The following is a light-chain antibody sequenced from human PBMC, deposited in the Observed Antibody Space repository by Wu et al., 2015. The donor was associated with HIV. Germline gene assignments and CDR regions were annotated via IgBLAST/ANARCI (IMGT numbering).Light chain of an antibody. CDR3: QQLSIYPRT. CDR1: RTLGL. Sequence: SASVETESPSLAGPVRTLGLFSLYQQNQEAPKLLIYGASTLQSGVPSRFSGSGSETDFTLTISSLQPEDFATYYCQQLSIYPRTFGQGTRLEIK. J-gene: IGKJ5*01. CDR2: GAS. V-gene: IGKV1-9*01.